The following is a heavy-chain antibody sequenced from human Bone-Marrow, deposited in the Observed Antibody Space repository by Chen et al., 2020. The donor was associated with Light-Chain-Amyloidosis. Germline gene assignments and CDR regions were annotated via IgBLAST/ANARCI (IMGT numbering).Heavy chain of an antibody. CDR3: AREGEDANLDWFDP. CDR2: INPSGGST. Sequence: QVQLVQSWAEVKEPGASVKVSCQASGYTFTYYPMNWVRQAPGQGLEWMGRINPSGGSTFYAQKFQGRVTMTRDTSTSTVYMELTSLRSDDTAVYYCAREGEDANLDWFDPWGQGTLVTVSS. J-gene: IGHJ5*02. CDR1: GYTFTYYP. V-gene: IGHV1-46*01. D-gene: IGHD2-2*01.